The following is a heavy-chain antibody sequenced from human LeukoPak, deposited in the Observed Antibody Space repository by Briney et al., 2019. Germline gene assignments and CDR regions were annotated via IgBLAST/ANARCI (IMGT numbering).Heavy chain of an antibody. CDR1: GGSISSRDHY. J-gene: IGHJ4*02. V-gene: IGHV4-31*03. D-gene: IGHD3-22*01. CDR3: ARALYYSSGYFFFDY. Sequence: SQTLSLTCSVSGGSISSRDHYWSWIRQHPGKGLEWIGYIFYSGSTHYNPSLKSRVTISVDPSKNQFSLKQSSVTAADTAVYYCARALYYSSGYFFFDYWGQGILVTVSS. CDR2: IFYSGST.